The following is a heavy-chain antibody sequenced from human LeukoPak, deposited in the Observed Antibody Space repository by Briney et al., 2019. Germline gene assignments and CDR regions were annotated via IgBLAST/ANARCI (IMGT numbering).Heavy chain of an antibody. CDR2: ISSSASYT. V-gene: IGHV3-21*01. CDR3: ARDLGQWQWLVPFDS. J-gene: IGHJ4*02. CDR1: GFAFSSYS. Sequence: GGSLRLSCAASGFAFSSYSMNWVRQAPGKGLEWVSSISSSASYTNYAGSVKGRFTISRDNAKNSLSLQMSSLRAEDTAVYYCARDLGQWQWLVPFDSWGQGTLVTVSS. D-gene: IGHD6-19*01.